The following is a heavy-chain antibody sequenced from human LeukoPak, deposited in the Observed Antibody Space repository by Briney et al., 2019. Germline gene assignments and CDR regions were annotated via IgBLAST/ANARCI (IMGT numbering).Heavy chain of an antibody. V-gene: IGHV3-23*01. J-gene: IGHJ4*02. CDR2: ISGNAVII. CDR3: ARDPRYYDSSGYYSPHYFDY. Sequence: GGSLRPSCAASGFTFSIYVMSWVRQAPGKGLEWVSIISGNAVIINYADSVKGRFTISRDNSRNTLYLQMNSLRAEDTAVYYCARDPRYYDSSGYYSPHYFDYWGQGTLVTVSS. CDR1: GFTFSIYV. D-gene: IGHD3-22*01.